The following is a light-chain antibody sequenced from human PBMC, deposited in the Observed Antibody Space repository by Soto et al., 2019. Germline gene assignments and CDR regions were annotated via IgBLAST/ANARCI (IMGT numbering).Light chain of an antibody. V-gene: IGKV1-12*01. Sequence: QMTQSPPPLSASVGASLTITCLASQRISCWLAWYQQKPGKAPKLLIHDASILQTGDPSRFSGSGSGTDFTLTINSLQPEDFATYYCQQAKSFPITFGQGTRLEI. CDR1: QRISCW. CDR3: QQAKSFPIT. J-gene: IGKJ5*01. CDR2: DAS.